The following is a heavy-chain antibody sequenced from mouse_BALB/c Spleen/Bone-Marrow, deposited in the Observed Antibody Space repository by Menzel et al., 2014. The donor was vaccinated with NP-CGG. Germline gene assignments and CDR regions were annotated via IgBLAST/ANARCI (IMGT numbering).Heavy chain of an antibody. CDR3: ARQLGRYFDY. Sequence: EVQRVESGGGLVQPGGSLKLSCAASGFTFSSYPMSWIHQTPEKRLEWVAYIDIGGDSTHYPDTVKGRFTLSRDNAKNTLYLQMSSLKSEDTAMYYCARQLGRYFDYWGQGTTLTVSS. CDR1: GFTFSSYP. CDR2: IDIGGDST. J-gene: IGHJ2*01. V-gene: IGHV5-12-2*01. D-gene: IGHD4-1*01.